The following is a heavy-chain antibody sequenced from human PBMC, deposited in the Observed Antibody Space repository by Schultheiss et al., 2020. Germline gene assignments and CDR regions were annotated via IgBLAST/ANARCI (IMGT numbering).Heavy chain of an antibody. CDR1: GFTFSSYS. J-gene: IGHJ4*02. CDR2: ISSSSSYI. V-gene: IGHV3-21*01. CDR3: ARGSIVVVVAATEAFEDY. Sequence: GGSLRLSCAASGFTFSSYSMNWVRQAPGKGLEWVSSISSSSSYIYYADSVKGRFTISRDNAKNSLYLQMNSLRAEDTAVYYCARGSIVVVVAATEAFEDYWGQGTLVTVSS. D-gene: IGHD2-15*01.